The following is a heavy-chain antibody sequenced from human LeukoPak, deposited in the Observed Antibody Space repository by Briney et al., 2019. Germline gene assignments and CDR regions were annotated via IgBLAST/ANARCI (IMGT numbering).Heavy chain of an antibody. CDR1: GYTFSSYG. V-gene: IGHV1-18*01. CDR3: TRAEKPNWGNYYYYCMDV. CDR2: ISAYSGNT. Sequence: ASVKVSCKASGYTFSSYGISWVRQAPGQGLEWMGWISAYSGNTHYAQKFQGRVTMTTDTSTTTAYMELRGLRSDDTAVYYCTRAEKPNWGNYYYYCMDVWGKGTTVTVSS. J-gene: IGHJ6*03. D-gene: IGHD7-27*01.